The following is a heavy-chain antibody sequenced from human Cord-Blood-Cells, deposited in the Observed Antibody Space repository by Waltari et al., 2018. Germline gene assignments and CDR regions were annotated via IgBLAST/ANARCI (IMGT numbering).Heavy chain of an antibody. D-gene: IGHD6-6*01. CDR1: GGSTSSYY. Sequence: QVQLQESGPGLVKPSETLSLTCTVPGGSTSSYYWTWIRQPPGKGLEWIGYIYYSGSTNYNPSLKSRVTISGDTSKNQFSLKLSSVTAADTAVYYCARAYSSSTIDYWGQGTLVTVSS. CDR2: IYYSGST. V-gene: IGHV4-59*01. J-gene: IGHJ4*02. CDR3: ARAYSSSTIDY.